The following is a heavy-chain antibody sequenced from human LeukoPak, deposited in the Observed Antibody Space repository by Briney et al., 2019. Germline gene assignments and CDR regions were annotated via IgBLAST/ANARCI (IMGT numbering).Heavy chain of an antibody. CDR3: ARMGYDDLWDSPEIPLDY. CDR2: ITGSGSSI. Sequence: PGGSLRLSCLASGFTFSTFEMNWVRQAPGKGLEWGSLITGSGSSIYYADSVKGRFTTSRDNAKNSLYLHMSSLRAEDMAVYYCARMGYDDLWDSPEIPLDYWGQGTLVTVSS. D-gene: IGHD3-16*01. J-gene: IGHJ4*02. CDR1: GFTFSTFE. V-gene: IGHV3-48*03.